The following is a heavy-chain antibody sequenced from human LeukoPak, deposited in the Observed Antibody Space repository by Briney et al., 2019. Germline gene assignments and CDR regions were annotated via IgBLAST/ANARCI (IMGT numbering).Heavy chain of an antibody. D-gene: IGHD6-19*01. Sequence: GGALRLSCAASGFTFSSNVMIWVRQAPGKGLEWVSSIPASGGSTYYADSVKGRFTISRDNSKNSLYLQMNSLRAEDTAVYYCAKESSGGWYFDYWGQGTLVTVSS. CDR3: AKESSGGWYFDY. CDR1: GFTFSSNV. J-gene: IGHJ4*02. V-gene: IGHV3-23*01. CDR2: IPASGGST.